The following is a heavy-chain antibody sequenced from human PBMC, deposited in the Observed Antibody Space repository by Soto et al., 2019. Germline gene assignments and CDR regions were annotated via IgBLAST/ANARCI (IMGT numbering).Heavy chain of an antibody. CDR1: GGSFSGYY. J-gene: IGHJ4*02. CDR2: INHSGST. V-gene: IGHV4-34*01. D-gene: IGHD4-17*01. CDR3: ARGPLTTVTHYFDY. Sequence: SETLSLTCAVYGGSFSGYYWSWVRQPPGKGLEWIGEINHSGSTNYNPSLKSRVTISVDTSKNQFSLKLSSVTAADTAVYYCARGPLTTVTHYFDYWGQGTLVTVSS.